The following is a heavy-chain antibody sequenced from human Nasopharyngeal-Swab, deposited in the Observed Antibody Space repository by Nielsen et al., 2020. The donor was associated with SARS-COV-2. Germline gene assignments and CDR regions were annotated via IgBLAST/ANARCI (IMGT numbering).Heavy chain of an antibody. CDR1: GFTFSNYA. J-gene: IGHJ6*03. CDR2: ISIGGGGTT. V-gene: IGHV3-23*01. D-gene: IGHD1-1*01. Sequence: GESLKISCAASGFTFSNYAMSWVRQAPGKGLEWVSVISIGGGGTTFYADSVKGQFTISRDNSKNTLFLQMNSLRVEDTAVYYCAKPTGTPLYYYMDVWGRGTTVTVSS. CDR3: AKPTGTPLYYYMDV.